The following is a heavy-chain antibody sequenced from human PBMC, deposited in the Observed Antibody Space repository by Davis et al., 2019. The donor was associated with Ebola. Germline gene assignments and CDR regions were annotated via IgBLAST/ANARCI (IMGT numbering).Heavy chain of an antibody. CDR2: IIPLFGTA. D-gene: IGHD6-19*01. Sequence: SVKVSCKASGYTFTSYAISWVRQAPGQGLEWMGGIIPLFGTAHSVQNFQGRLTITADESTSTVYMELSRLRSEDTAIYYCARVSSTGWFYFEYWGQGTPVTVSS. J-gene: IGHJ4*02. CDR3: ARVSSTGWFYFEY. CDR1: GYTFTSYA. V-gene: IGHV1-69*13.